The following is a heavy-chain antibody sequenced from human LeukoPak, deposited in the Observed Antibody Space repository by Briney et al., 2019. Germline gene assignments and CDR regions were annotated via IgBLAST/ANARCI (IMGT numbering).Heavy chain of an antibody. CDR1: GYSFTSYW. CDR3: ARQIAEVGTSRYLDI. Sequence: KRGESLKISCRGSGYSFTSYWIGWVRQMPGKGLEWMGSIYPGDSDTRYSPSFQGQVTISADKSISTAHLQWSSLKASDTAMYYCARQIAEVGTSRYLDIWGRGTLVTVSS. J-gene: IGHJ2*01. D-gene: IGHD6-13*01. V-gene: IGHV5-51*01. CDR2: IYPGDSDT.